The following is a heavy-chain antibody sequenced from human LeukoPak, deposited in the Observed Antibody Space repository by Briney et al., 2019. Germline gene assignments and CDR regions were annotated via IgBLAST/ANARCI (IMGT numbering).Heavy chain of an antibody. V-gene: IGHV4-39*01. D-gene: IGHD2-2*01. CDR1: GGSITSSTYY. CDR2: IAYDGST. Sequence: SETLSLTCTVSGGSITSSTYYWAWIRQPPGKGLDWIGSIAYDGSTHYNPSLKSRVTISEDTSENQFSLKLSSVTAADTAVYYCARRKRSGCSSTSCLLNWFDPWGQGTLVTVSS. J-gene: IGHJ5*02. CDR3: ARRKRSGCSSTSCLLNWFDP.